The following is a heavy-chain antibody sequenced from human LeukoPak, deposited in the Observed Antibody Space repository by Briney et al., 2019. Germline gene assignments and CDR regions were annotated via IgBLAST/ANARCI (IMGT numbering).Heavy chain of an antibody. J-gene: IGHJ4*02. V-gene: IGHV1-2*02. CDR1: GYTFSDYY. CDR3: AGGITGGDY. Sequence: ASVKVSCKASGYTFSDYYIHWVRQAPGQGLEWVGWINPNGGGTNYAQKFQGRVTTTRDTSISTAYMELTSLRSDDTALYYCAGGITGGDYWGQGTLVTVSS. D-gene: IGHD1-14*01. CDR2: INPNGGGT.